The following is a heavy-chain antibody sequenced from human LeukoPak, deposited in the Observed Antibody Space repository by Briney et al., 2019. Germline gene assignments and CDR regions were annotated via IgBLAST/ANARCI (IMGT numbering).Heavy chain of an antibody. J-gene: IGHJ4*02. CDR1: GFTFSSYE. V-gene: IGHV3-48*03. Sequence: GGPLRLSCAASGFTFSSYEMNWVRQAPGKGREGVSYFSSSGSTIYYADSVKGRFTISRDNAKNSLYLQMNCLSAEDTAVYYGAGSAIPLWRFNCWGQGTLVTVSS. D-gene: IGHD5-18*01. CDR3: AGSAIPLWRFNC. CDR2: FSSSGSTI.